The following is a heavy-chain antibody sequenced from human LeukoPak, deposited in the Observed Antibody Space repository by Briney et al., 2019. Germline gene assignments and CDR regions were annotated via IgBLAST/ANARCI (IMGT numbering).Heavy chain of an antibody. CDR1: GNSISSGYY. CDR2: IYHTGTT. CDR3: ARRGRGPYGSVNGYFDY. D-gene: IGHD3-10*01. J-gene: IGHJ4*02. V-gene: IGHV4-38-2*02. Sequence: SETLSLTCTVSGNSISSGYYWGWIRQPPGKGLEWIGIIYHTGTTYYNSSLKSRVTISVDTSKNQFSLKLNFVTAADTAVYYCARRGRGPYGSVNGYFDYWGQGTLVTVSS.